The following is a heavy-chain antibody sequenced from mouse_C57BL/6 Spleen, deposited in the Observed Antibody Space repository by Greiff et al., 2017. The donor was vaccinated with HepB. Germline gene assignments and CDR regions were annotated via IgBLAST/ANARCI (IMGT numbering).Heavy chain of an antibody. Sequence: EVQGVESGGGLVQSGRSLRLSCATSGFTFSDFYMEWVRQAPGKGLEWIAASRNKANDYTTEYSASVKGRFIVSRDTSQSILYLQMNALRAEDTAIYYCARDAPYYYGRSMDYWGQGTSVTVSS. CDR3: ARDAPYYYGRSMDY. V-gene: IGHV7-1*01. CDR2: SRNKANDYTT. D-gene: IGHD1-1*01. J-gene: IGHJ4*01. CDR1: GFTFSDFY.